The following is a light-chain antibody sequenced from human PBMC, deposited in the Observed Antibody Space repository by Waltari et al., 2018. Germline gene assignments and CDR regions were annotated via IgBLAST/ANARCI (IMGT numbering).Light chain of an antibody. CDR2: GAS. CDR1: QSISSN. CDR3: QQYNNWPRT. J-gene: IGKJ3*01. Sequence: EIVMTQSPAALSVSPGERAILSCRASQSISSNLAWYQQKPGQAPRLLIYGASTRATGIAARFSGSGSGTEFTPTINNMQSEDFALYYCQQYNNWPRTFGPGTKVAIK. V-gene: IGKV3-15*01.